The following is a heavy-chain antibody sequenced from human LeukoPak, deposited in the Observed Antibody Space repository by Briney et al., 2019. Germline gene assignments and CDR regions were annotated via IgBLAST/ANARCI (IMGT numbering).Heavy chain of an antibody. CDR1: GFTFSSYS. J-gene: IGHJ4*02. CDR3: ASPGSDYGDYGAYG. Sequence: GGSLRLSCAASGFTFSSYSMNWVRQAPGKGLEWVSYISSSSSTIYYADSVKGRFTISRDNAKNSLYLQMNSLRAEDTAVYYCASPGSDYGDYGAYGWGQGTLVTVSS. CDR2: ISSSSSTI. D-gene: IGHD4-17*01. V-gene: IGHV3-48*04.